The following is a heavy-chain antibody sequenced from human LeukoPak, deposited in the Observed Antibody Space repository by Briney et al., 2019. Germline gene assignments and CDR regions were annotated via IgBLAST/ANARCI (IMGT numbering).Heavy chain of an antibody. CDR3: ARLGRAGYCSGARCYN. J-gene: IGHJ4*02. D-gene: IGHD2-15*01. V-gene: IGHV4-39*01. Sequence: SETLSLTCTVSGASLSSGSYICGWIRQPPGKGLEWIGSMYHSGTSYYNPSLRGRVTISKDTSKNQLSLKLTSVTAADTAVYYCARLGRAGYCSGARCYNWGQGTLVTVSS. CDR1: GASLSSGSYI. CDR2: MYHSGTS.